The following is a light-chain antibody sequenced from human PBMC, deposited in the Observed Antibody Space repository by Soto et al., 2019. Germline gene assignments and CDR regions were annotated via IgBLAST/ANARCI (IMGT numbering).Light chain of an antibody. CDR3: QQRSHWPPGAT. CDR1: HGVCCT. V-gene: IGKV3-11*01. Sequence: EIVLTPSPVTLSLSPGERATFSCSASHGVCCTIALYPQKPRQAPRPLIYDASHRGTGIPVRFSGSGSGTDFTLTISTLEPGDFAVYFCQQRSHWPPGATFGQGTLLEIK. CDR2: DAS. J-gene: IGKJ5*01.